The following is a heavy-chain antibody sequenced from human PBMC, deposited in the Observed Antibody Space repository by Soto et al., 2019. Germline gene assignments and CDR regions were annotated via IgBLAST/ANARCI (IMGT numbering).Heavy chain of an antibody. Sequence: ASVKVACKASGYTFTGYYMHWVRQAPGQGLEWMGWINPNSGGTNYAQKFQGWVTMTRDTSISTAYMELSRLRSDDTAVYYCARGSIAARPGALDIWGQGTMVTVS. CDR1: GYTFTGYY. CDR2: INPNSGGT. J-gene: IGHJ3*02. D-gene: IGHD6-6*01. CDR3: ARGSIAARPGALDI. V-gene: IGHV1-2*04.